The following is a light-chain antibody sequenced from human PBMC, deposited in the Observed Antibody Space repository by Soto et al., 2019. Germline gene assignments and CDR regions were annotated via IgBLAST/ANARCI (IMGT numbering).Light chain of an antibody. CDR2: HAA. CDR3: QQYNEWPLT. V-gene: IGKV3-15*01. Sequence: EIVMTQSPATLSVSPGERATLSCRASQSVSNNVAWYQQKPGQAPRLLIYHAATRATGIPARFSGSGSGTEVTLTISSLQSVDFAVYYCQQYNEWPLTFGGGTKVEIK. CDR1: QSVSNN. J-gene: IGKJ4*01.